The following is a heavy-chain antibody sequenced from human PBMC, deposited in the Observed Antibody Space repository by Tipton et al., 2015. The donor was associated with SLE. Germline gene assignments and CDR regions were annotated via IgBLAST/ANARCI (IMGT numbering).Heavy chain of an antibody. CDR2: IYTSGST. D-gene: IGHD3-3*01. V-gene: IGHV4-4*07. CDR1: GGSISSYY. Sequence: TLSLTCTVSGGSISSYYWSWIRQPAGKGLEWIGRIYTSGSTNYNPSLKSRVTMSVDTSKNQFSLKLSSVTAADTAVYYCARSPPLAIVGVVFDYWGQGPLVTVPS. J-gene: IGHJ4*02. CDR3: ARSPPLAIVGVVFDY.